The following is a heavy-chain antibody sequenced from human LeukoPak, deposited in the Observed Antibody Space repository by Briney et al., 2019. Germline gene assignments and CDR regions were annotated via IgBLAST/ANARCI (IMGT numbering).Heavy chain of an antibody. CDR2: IKQDGSEK. Sequence: PGGSLRLSCAASGFTFSSYWMSWVRQAPGKGLEWVANIKQDGSEKYYVDSVKGRFTISRDNAKNSLYLQMNSLRAEDTAVYYCARDGGYYDSSGYYSDRYFQHWGQGTLVTVSS. V-gene: IGHV3-7*01. D-gene: IGHD3-22*01. CDR3: ARDGGYYDSSGYYSDRYFQH. J-gene: IGHJ1*01. CDR1: GFTFSSYW.